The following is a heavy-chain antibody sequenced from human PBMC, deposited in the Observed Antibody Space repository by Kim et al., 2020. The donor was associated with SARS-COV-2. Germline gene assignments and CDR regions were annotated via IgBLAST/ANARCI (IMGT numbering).Heavy chain of an antibody. J-gene: IGHJ3*02. V-gene: IGHV3-72*01. Sequence: APSVKGRSTISSDDSKTSLYLQMNSLKTEDTAVYYCAREGSGSYPDAFDIWGQGTMVTVSS. D-gene: IGHD1-26*01. CDR3: AREGSGSYPDAFDI.